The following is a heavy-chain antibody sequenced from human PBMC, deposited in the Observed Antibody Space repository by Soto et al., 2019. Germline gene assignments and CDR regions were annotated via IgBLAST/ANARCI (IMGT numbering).Heavy chain of an antibody. V-gene: IGHV3-23*01. D-gene: IGHD1-26*01. CDR1: GFTFSSYA. Sequence: EVQLLESGGGLVQPGGSLRLSCAASGFTFSSYAMRWVRQAPGKGLEWGSAISGSGDSTYYADSVQGRFTISRDNSKNRLNLQMPGPSGEDTAVYYCASRGSGSDYDSWGPGTPVTVSS. CDR3: ASRGSGSDYDS. CDR2: ISGSGDST. J-gene: IGHJ5*01.